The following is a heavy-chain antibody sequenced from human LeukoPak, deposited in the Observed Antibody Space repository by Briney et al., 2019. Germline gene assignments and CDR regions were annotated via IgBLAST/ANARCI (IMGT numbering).Heavy chain of an antibody. Sequence: GASVTVSRKVSGYTLTELSMHWVRQAPGKGLEWLGGFDPEDGETIYAQKFQGRVTMTEDTSTDTAYMELSSLRSEDTAVYYCATASDTAMVLAGDWFDPWGQGTLVTVSS. CDR3: ATASDTAMVLAGDWFDP. V-gene: IGHV1-24*01. CDR2: FDPEDGET. CDR1: GYTLTELS. D-gene: IGHD5-18*01. J-gene: IGHJ5*02.